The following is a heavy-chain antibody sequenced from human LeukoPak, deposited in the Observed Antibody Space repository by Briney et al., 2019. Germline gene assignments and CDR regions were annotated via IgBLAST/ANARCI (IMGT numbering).Heavy chain of an antibody. Sequence: ASVKVSCKVSGYTFTSYGISWVRQAPGQGLEWMGIINPSGGSTSYAQKFQGRVTMTRDMSTSTVYMELSSLRSEDTAVYYCARVAVAGGFDYWGQGTLVTVSS. CDR2: INPSGGST. V-gene: IGHV1-46*01. J-gene: IGHJ4*02. CDR3: ARVAVAGGFDY. CDR1: GYTFTSYG. D-gene: IGHD6-19*01.